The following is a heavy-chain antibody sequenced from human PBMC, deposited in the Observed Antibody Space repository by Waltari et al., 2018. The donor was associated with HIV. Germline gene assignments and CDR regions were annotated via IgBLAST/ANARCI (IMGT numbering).Heavy chain of an antibody. J-gene: IGHJ4*02. Sequence: QVQLVESGGTVVQPGRSLRLSCAASGFSFRHYGMPWVRQTPGKGLEWVALIWFDGSKKYYADSVKGRFSVSRDNSKNTLYLQMNSLRVEDTALYYCARDDLTDLTKRFTMIIGTNWGQGTLVTVSS. V-gene: IGHV3-33*01. CDR1: GFSFRHYG. CDR2: IWFDGSKK. CDR3: ARDDLTDLTKRFTMIIGTN. D-gene: IGHD3-22*01.